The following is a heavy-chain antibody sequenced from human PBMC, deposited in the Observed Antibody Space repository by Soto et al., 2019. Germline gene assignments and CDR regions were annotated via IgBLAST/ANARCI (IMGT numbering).Heavy chain of an antibody. V-gene: IGHV3-23*01. Sequence: EVQLLESGGGLVQPGGSLRLSCAASGFTFSSYAMSWVRQAPGKGLEWVSAISGSGGSTYYADSVKGRFTISRDNSKNRLYLQMNSLRAEDTAVDYCANHLWFGELSNWGQGTLVTVSS. CDR2: ISGSGGST. CDR1: GFTFSSYA. CDR3: ANHLWFGELSN. D-gene: IGHD3-10*01. J-gene: IGHJ4*02.